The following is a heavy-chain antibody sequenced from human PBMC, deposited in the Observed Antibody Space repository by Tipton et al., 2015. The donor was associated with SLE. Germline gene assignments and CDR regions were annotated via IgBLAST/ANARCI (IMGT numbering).Heavy chain of an antibody. J-gene: IGHJ3*02. CDR2: FHESGRR. D-gene: IGHD2-21*01. Sequence: TLSLTCTVSGVSIRSDGNYWGWLRQPPGGSLEWIGSFHESGRRYDNPSLKSRVTISVDTSKNQFSLKLISVTAADTAVYYCARLGYCGGDCYIGGAFDIWGQGTKVTVSS. CDR3: ARLGYCGGDCYIGGAFDI. V-gene: IGHV4-39*01. CDR1: GVSIRSDGNY.